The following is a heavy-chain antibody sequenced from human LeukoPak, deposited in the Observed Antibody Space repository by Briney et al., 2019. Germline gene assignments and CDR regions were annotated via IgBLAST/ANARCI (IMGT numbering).Heavy chain of an antibody. V-gene: IGHV1-2*02. CDR2: INPNSGGT. CDR1: GYTFTSYD. J-gene: IGHJ4*02. D-gene: IGHD5-18*01. CDR3: ARVDSIQLGFDY. Sequence: ASVKVSCKASGYTFTSYDINWVRQATGQGLEWMGWINPNSGGTNYAQKFQGRVTMTRDTSISTAYMELSRLRSDDTAVYYCARVDSIQLGFDYWGQGTLVTVSS.